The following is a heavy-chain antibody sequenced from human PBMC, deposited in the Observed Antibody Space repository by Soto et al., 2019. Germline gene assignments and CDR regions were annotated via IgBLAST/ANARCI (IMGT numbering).Heavy chain of an antibody. CDR2: INAGNGNT. D-gene: IGHD5-12*01. CDR3: ASYGGYDFYNPIDY. CDR1: GYTFTSYA. V-gene: IGHV1-3*01. J-gene: IGHJ4*02. Sequence: ASVKVSCKASGYTFTSYAMHWVRQAPGQRLEWMGWINAGNGNTKYSQKFQGRVTITRDTSASTAYMELNSLRAEDTAVYYCASYGGYDFYNPIDYWGQGTLVTVSS.